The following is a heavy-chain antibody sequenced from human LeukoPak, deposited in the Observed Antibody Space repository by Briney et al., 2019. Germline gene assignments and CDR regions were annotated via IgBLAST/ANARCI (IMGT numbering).Heavy chain of an antibody. D-gene: IGHD6-6*01. CDR1: GFTFSSYA. CDR3: AKDGLEYSSSPREYYFDY. Sequence: GGSLRLSCAASGFTFSSYAMSWVRQAPGKGLEWVSAISGSGGSTYYTDSVKGRFTISRDNSKNTLYLHMNSLRAEDTAVYYCAKDGLEYSSSPREYYFDYWGQGTLVTVSS. J-gene: IGHJ4*02. CDR2: ISGSGGST. V-gene: IGHV3-23*01.